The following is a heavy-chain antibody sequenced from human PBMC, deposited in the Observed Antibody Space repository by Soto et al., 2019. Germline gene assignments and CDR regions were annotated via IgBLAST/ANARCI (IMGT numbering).Heavy chain of an antibody. CDR3: ACTVFGAQKERCNYYCRDV. V-gene: IGHV5-51*01. Sequence: PGESLKISCKGSGYSVTSYWIGWVRHMSGKGLEWMGIIYPRYSDTRYSPSCQGQGTISADKSISTAYLQWSSLKASDTEMYYCACTVFGAQKERCNYYCRDVHDQETRLTVSS. CDR2: IYPRYSDT. CDR1: GYSVTSYW. D-gene: IGHD3-3*01. J-gene: IGHJ6*02.